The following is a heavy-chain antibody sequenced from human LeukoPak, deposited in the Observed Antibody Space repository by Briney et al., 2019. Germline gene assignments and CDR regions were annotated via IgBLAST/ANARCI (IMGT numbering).Heavy chain of an antibody. CDR3: AREGTVVTSSSHYYYYMDV. D-gene: IGHD4-23*01. CDR2: IIPIFGTA. J-gene: IGHJ6*03. Sequence: ASVKVSCKASGGTFSSYAISWVRQAPGQGLEWMGGIIPIFGTANYAQKFQGRVTITADKSTSTAYMELSSLRSEDTAVYYCAREGTVVTSSSHYYYYMDVWGKGTTVTVSS. CDR1: GGTFSSYA. V-gene: IGHV1-69*06.